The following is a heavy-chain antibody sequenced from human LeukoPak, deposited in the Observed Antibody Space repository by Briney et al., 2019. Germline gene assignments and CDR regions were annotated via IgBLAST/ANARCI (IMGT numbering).Heavy chain of an antibody. CDR1: GFTFSSYE. J-gene: IGHJ6*02. V-gene: IGHV3-48*03. CDR2: ISSSGSTI. D-gene: IGHD2-21*01. Sequence: GGSLRLSCAASGFTFSSYEMNWVRQAPGKGLEWVSYISSSGSTIYYADSVKGRFTVSRDNAENSLYLQMNSLRAEDTAVYYCARDDIVVGRRQYYYYGMDVWGQGTTVTVSS. CDR3: ARDDIVVGRRQYYYYGMDV.